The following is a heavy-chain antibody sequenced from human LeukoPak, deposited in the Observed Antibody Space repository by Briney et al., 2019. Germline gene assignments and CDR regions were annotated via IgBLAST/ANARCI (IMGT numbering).Heavy chain of an antibody. J-gene: IGHJ6*02. Sequence: PGGSLRLSCAASGFTLDDYAMHWVRQAPGKGLEWVSGISWNSGSIGYADSVKGRFTISRDNAKNSLYLQMNSLRAEDTALYYCVKGPYGDWAYGMDVWGQGTTVTVSS. CDR1: GFTLDDYA. CDR3: VKGPYGDWAYGMDV. CDR2: ISWNSGSI. D-gene: IGHD4-17*01. V-gene: IGHV3-9*01.